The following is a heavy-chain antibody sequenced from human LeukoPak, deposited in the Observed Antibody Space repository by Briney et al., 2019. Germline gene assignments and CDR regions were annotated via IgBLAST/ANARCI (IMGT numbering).Heavy chain of an antibody. V-gene: IGHV4-34*01. J-gene: IGHJ4*02. D-gene: IGHD1-26*01. CDR1: GGSFSGYY. CDR3: ARQSGSLFWAFDY. Sequence: SETLSLTCAVYGGSFSGYYWSWIRQPPGKGLEWIGSIYYSGSTYYNPSLKSRVTISVDTSKNQFSLKLSSVTAADTAVYYCARQSGSLFWAFDYWGQGTLVTVSS. CDR2: IYYSGST.